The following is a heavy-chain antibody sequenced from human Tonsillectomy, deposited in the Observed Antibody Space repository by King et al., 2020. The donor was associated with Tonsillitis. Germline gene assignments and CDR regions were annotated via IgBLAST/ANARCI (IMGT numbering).Heavy chain of an antibody. CDR1: GYTFTSYG. V-gene: IGHV1-18*04. CDR3: ARVRTLSIPFDY. D-gene: IGHD1-1*01. Sequence: HVELVESGVEVKKPGASVNVSCKASGYTFTSYGFSWVRQAPGQGLEWMGWISTYNGNTHYAQNFQGRVIMTTDTSTSTAYMELRSLRSDDTAVYYCARVRTLSIPFDYWGQGTLVTVSS. J-gene: IGHJ4*02. CDR2: ISTYNGNT.